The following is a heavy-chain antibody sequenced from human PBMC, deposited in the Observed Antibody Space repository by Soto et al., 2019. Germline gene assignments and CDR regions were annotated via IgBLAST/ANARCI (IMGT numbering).Heavy chain of an antibody. CDR3: AKSGSSGWYGWFDP. CDR1: GFSLRTSGVG. CDR2: IYWNDDK. V-gene: IGHV2-5*01. D-gene: IGHD6-19*01. J-gene: IGHJ5*02. Sequence: SGPTLVNPAQTLTLTCIFSGFSLRTSGVGVGWIRQPPGKALEWLGFIYWNDDKRYSPSLKSRLTITKDTSKNQVVLTMTNMDPVDTATYYCAKSGSSGWYGWFDPWGQGTLVTVPQ.